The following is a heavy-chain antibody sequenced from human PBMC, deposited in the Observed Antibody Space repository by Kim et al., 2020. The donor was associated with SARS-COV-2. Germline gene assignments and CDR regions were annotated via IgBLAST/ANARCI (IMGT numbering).Heavy chain of an antibody. D-gene: IGHD4-17*01. V-gene: IGHV4-34*01. CDR1: GGSFSGYY. CDR2: INHSGST. Sequence: SETLSLTCAVYGGSFSGYYWSWIRQPPGKGLEWIGEINHSGSTNYNPSLKSRVTISVDTSKNQFSLKLSSVTAADTAVYYCAKRGAIYGDYRYYYYYGMDVWGRGTTVTVSS. CDR3: AKRGAIYGDYRYYYYYGMDV. J-gene: IGHJ6*02.